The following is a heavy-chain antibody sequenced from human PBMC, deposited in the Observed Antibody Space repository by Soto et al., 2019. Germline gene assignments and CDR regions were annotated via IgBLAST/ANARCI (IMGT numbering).Heavy chain of an antibody. Sequence: LRLSCAASGFTFSSYAMRWVRQGPGKGLEWVAVVSIGGSTHYADSVRGRFTISRDNSKNTLSLQMNSLTAEDTAVYFCAKRRGAGGHFDYWGQGALVTVSS. J-gene: IGHJ4*02. CDR1: GFTFSSYA. CDR2: VSIGGST. V-gene: IGHV3-23*01. CDR3: AKRRGAGGHFDY. D-gene: IGHD2-15*01.